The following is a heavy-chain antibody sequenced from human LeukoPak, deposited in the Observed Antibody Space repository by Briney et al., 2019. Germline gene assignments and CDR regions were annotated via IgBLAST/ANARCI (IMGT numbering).Heavy chain of an antibody. V-gene: IGHV3-23*01. D-gene: IGHD6-13*01. J-gene: IGHJ5*02. CDR1: GFTFSSYA. CDR2: ISGSGGST. Sequence: GGSLRLSCAASGFTFSSYAMSWVRQAPGKGLEWVSAISGSGGSTYYADSVKGRFTISRDNSKNSLYLQMNSLRAEDTAVYYCARDQTAGYSSSWYIIGFDPWGQGTLVTVSS. CDR3: ARDQTAGYSSSWYIIGFDP.